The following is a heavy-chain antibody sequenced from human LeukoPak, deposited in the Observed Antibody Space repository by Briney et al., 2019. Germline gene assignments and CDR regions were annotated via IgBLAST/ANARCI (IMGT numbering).Heavy chain of an antibody. J-gene: IGHJ6*03. CDR3: ATRSDYSNYYYYYYMDV. D-gene: IGHD4-11*01. CDR2: MNPNSGNT. V-gene: IGHV1-8*01. Sequence: ASVKVSCKASGYTFTSYDINWVRQATGQGLEWMGWMNPNSGNTGYAQKFQGRATMTRNTSISTAYMELSSLRSEDTAVYYCATRSDYSNYYYYYYMDVWGKGTTVTVSS. CDR1: GYTFTSYD.